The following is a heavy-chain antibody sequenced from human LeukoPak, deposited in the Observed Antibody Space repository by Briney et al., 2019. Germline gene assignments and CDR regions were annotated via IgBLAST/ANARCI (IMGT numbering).Heavy chain of an antibody. V-gene: IGHV4-59*01. CDR3: ARGDPYSSSWYIEYYFDY. D-gene: IGHD6-13*01. Sequence: SETLSLTCTVSGGSISSYYWSWIRQPPGKGLEWIGYIYYSGSTNYNPSLKSRVTISVDTSKNQFSLKLSSVTAADTAVYYCARGDPYSSSWYIEYYFDYWGQGTLVTVSS. CDR1: GGSISSYY. CDR2: IYYSGST. J-gene: IGHJ4*02.